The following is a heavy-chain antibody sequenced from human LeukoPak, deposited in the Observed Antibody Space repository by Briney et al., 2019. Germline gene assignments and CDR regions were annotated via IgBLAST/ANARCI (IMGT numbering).Heavy chain of an antibody. Sequence: GGSLRLSCAASGFTFSSYAMHWVRQAPGKGLEWVAVISYDGSNKYYADSVKGRFTISRDNSKNTLYLQMNSLRAEDTAVYYCASVAYYDFWSGPDYWGQGTLVTVSS. J-gene: IGHJ4*02. V-gene: IGHV3-30-3*01. CDR2: ISYDGSNK. CDR1: GFTFSSYA. D-gene: IGHD3-3*01. CDR3: ASVAYYDFWSGPDY.